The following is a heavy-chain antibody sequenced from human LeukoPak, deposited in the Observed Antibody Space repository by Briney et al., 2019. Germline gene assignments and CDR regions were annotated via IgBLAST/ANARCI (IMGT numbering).Heavy chain of an antibody. D-gene: IGHD2-2*01. CDR3: ATLLGYCSSTSCPLPDAFDI. J-gene: IGHJ3*02. CDR1: GFTFSSYA. Sequence: GGSLRLSCAASGFTFSSYAMSWVRQAPGKGLEWVSAISGSGGSTYYADSVKGRFTISRDNSKNTLYLQMNSLRAEDTAVYYCATLLGYCSSTSCPLPDAFDIWGQGTMVTVSS. V-gene: IGHV3-23*01. CDR2: ISGSGGST.